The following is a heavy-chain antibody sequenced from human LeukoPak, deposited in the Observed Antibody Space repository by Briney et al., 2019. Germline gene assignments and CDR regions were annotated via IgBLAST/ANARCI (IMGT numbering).Heavy chain of an antibody. Sequence: ASVKVSCKASGYTFTNYIIHWVRQAPGQRLEWMGWINAGNGDTKYSQKFQVRVTITRDTSASTAYMELSSLRSDDTAVYYCARGQLRGVFKDDYWGQGTLVTVSS. CDR3: ARGQLRGVFKDDY. J-gene: IGHJ4*02. D-gene: IGHD3-10*01. V-gene: IGHV1-3*01. CDR1: GYTFTNYI. CDR2: INAGNGDT.